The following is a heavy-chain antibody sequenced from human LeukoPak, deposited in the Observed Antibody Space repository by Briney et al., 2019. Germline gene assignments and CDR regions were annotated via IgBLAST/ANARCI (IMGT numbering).Heavy chain of an antibody. CDR3: AKDGSAFREYYMDV. CDR2: IRYDGSNK. Sequence: GGSLRLSCAASGFTFTNYGMHWVRQAPGKGLEWVSFIRYDGSNKYYADSVKGRFTISRDTSKRMLYLQMSSLRAEDTAVYYCAKDGSAFREYYMDVWGKGTTVTVSS. D-gene: IGHD5-12*01. V-gene: IGHV3-30*02. CDR1: GFTFTNYG. J-gene: IGHJ6*03.